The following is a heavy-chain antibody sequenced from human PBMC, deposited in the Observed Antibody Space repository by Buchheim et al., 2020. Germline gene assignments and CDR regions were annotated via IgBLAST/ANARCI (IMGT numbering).Heavy chain of an antibody. V-gene: IGHV3-30*03. CDR3: ARVSYSSSSGGIDY. D-gene: IGHD6-6*01. CDR2: ISSDGNNK. J-gene: IGHJ4*02. CDR1: GFTFSSYG. Sequence: QVQLVDSGGGVVQPGRSLRLSCAASGFTFSSYGMHWVRQAPDKGLEWVAVISSDGNNKYYADSVKGRFTISRDNSKNTLYLQMNSLRAEDTAVYYCARVSYSSSSGGIDYWGQGTL.